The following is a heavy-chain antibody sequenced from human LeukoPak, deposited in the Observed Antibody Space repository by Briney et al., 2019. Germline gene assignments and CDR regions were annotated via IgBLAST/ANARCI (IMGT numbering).Heavy chain of an antibody. J-gene: IGHJ4*02. CDR2: ISSSDTTI. D-gene: IGHD2-8*01. Sequence: PGGSLRLSCAASGFTFSSYSMNWVRQAPGKGLEWLSYISSSDTTIYYADSVKGRFTISRDNSKNTLYLQMNSLRAEDTAVYYCAKGRTWGVYAIEYYFDYWGQGTLVTVSS. V-gene: IGHV3-48*01. CDR3: AKGRTWGVYAIEYYFDY. CDR1: GFTFSSYS.